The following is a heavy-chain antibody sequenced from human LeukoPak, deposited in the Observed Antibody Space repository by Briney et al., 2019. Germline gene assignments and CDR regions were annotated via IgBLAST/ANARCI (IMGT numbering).Heavy chain of an antibody. CDR2: MNPNSGNT. CDR1: GYTFTSYD. Sequence: GASVKVSCKASGYTFTSYDINWVRQATGQGLEWMGWMNPNSGNTGYAQKCLGRVTMTRNTSISTAYMELSSLRSEDTAVYYCARLGFSRPYYYYYMDVWGKGTTVTVSS. CDR3: ARLGFSRPYYYYYMDV. J-gene: IGHJ6*03. D-gene: IGHD1-26*01. V-gene: IGHV1-8*01.